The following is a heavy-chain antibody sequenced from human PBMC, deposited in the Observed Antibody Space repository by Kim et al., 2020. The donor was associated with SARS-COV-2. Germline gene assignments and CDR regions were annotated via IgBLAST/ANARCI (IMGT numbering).Heavy chain of an antibody. V-gene: IGHV3-30*01. J-gene: IGHJ1*01. CDR2: LSSSFLPP. CDR1: FFPFLRSS. D-gene: IGHD6-19*01. Sequence: GGSLLLSFSSSFFPFLRSSLPWVRPAPGPGLSFFSFLSSSFLPPSSSSSVPGLFPLSRYPSQNTLYLQMNSLRAEDTAVYYCARDLTAVAGTGYFQHWGQGTLNTVSS. CDR3: ARDLTAVAGTGYFQH.